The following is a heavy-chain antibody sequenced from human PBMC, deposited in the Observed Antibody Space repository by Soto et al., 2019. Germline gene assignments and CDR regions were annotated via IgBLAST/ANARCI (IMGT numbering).Heavy chain of an antibody. CDR2: IYPSGST. V-gene: IGHV4-4*07. CDR3: ARESYAPFLDY. J-gene: IGHJ4*02. D-gene: IGHD3-16*02. Sequence: SGTLALTCTVSCGSIECKSWGWTRQPAGKGLEWIGRIYPSGSTNYNPSLKSRVTMSVDTSKKEFSLKLNSVTSADTAVYFCARESYAPFLDYWGQGILVTVSS. CDR1: CGSIECKS.